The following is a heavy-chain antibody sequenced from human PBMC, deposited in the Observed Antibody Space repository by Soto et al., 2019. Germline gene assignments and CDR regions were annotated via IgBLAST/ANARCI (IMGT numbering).Heavy chain of an antibody. CDR1: GYTFTNYY. CDR2: INPTGGRA. V-gene: IGHV1-46*03. CDR3: SRLTTMVREINDDPFDF. D-gene: IGHD3-10*01. J-gene: IGHJ4*03. Sequence: QVQLVQSGGEVEKPGASVRVSCKASGYTFTNYYIHWVRQAPGQGLEWMGVINPTGGRASYAPKFQGRVTLTRDTSTSTAYMELSSLRSDDTAVYFCSRLTTMVREINDDPFDFWGQGTLVTVSS.